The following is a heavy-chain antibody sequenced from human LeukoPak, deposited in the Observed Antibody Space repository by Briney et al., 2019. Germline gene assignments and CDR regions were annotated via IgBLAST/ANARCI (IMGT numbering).Heavy chain of an antibody. Sequence: SETLSLTCAVYGGSFSGYYWSWIRQPPGKGLEWIGEINHSGGTNYNPSLKSRVTISVDTSKNQFSLKLSSVTAADTAVYYCARHGYCSSTSCYGLGFNWFDPWGQGTLVTVSS. CDR1: GGSFSGYY. CDR2: INHSGGT. CDR3: ARHGYCSSTSCYGLGFNWFDP. J-gene: IGHJ5*02. D-gene: IGHD2-2*03. V-gene: IGHV4-34*01.